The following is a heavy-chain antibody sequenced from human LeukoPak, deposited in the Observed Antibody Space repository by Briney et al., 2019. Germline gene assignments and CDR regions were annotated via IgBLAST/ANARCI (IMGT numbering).Heavy chain of an antibody. J-gene: IGHJ4*02. CDR2: INPNSGGT. Sequence: GASVKVSCKASGYTFTGYFLHWVRRAPGQGFEWMGWINPNSGGTYYTQRFQGRVTMTRDTSISAAYMELSSLRSDDTAVYYCARDHGYSYGFNPGLPYGYYFDYWGQGTLVTVSS. D-gene: IGHD5-18*01. CDR3: ARDHGYSYGFNPGLPYGYYFDY. V-gene: IGHV1-2*02. CDR1: GYTFTGYF.